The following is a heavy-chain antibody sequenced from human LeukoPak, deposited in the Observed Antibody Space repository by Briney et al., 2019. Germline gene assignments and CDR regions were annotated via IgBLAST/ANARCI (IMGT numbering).Heavy chain of an antibody. CDR1: GGSISSGSYY. CDR3: ARGLARAIFGVVIHYYYYGMDV. D-gene: IGHD3-3*01. CDR2: IYTSGST. Sequence: SQTLSLTCTVSGGSISSGSYYWSWIRQPAGKGLEWIGRIYTSGSTNYNPSLKSRVTISVDTSKSQFSLKLSSVTAADTAVYYCARGLARAIFGVVIHYYYYGMDVWGQGTTVTVSS. J-gene: IGHJ6*02. V-gene: IGHV4-61*02.